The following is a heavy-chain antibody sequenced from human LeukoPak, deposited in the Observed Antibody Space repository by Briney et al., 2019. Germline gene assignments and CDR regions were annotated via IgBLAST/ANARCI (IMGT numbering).Heavy chain of an antibody. V-gene: IGHV3-23*01. CDR3: AKAQASKVTAAFSRGFDH. D-gene: IGHD6-13*01. CDR1: GLTFSTYG. Sequence: PGGSLRVSCVASGLTFSTYGLAWVRQAPGKGLEWVSSISGGGSNIYYGDSVKGRFTISRDNSKNTLYLQLNSLRVEDTAIYYCAKAQASKVTAAFSRGFDHWGQGTLVTVSS. J-gene: IGHJ5*02. CDR2: ISGGGSNI.